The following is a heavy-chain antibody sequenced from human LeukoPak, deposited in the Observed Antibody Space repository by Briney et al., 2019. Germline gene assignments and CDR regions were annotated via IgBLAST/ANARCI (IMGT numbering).Heavy chain of an antibody. CDR1: GGSISSYY. CDR3: ARSSESYDSSGYYSYYFDY. D-gene: IGHD3-22*01. V-gene: IGHV4-59*01. CDR2: MYYSGST. J-gene: IGHJ4*02. Sequence: SETLSLTCTVSGGSISSYYWSWIRQPPGKGLEWIGYMYYSGSTNYNPSSNYNPSLKSRVNISVDTTENQLSLKLRSVTAADTAVYYCARSSESYDSSGYYSYYFDYWGQGTLVTVSS.